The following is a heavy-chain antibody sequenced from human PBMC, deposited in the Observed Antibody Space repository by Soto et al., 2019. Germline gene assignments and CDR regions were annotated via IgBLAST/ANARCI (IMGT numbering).Heavy chain of an antibody. V-gene: IGHV1-58*02. CDR1: GFTFTSSA. Sequence: ASVKVSCKASGFTFTSSAMQWVRQARGQRLEWIGWIVVGSGNTNYAQKFQERVTITRDMSTSTAYMELSSLRSEDTAVYYCAAAPRSAYYYGSGSYPNYYYMDVWGKGTTVTVSS. CDR3: AAAPRSAYYYGSGSYPNYYYMDV. D-gene: IGHD3-10*01. J-gene: IGHJ6*03. CDR2: IVVGSGNT.